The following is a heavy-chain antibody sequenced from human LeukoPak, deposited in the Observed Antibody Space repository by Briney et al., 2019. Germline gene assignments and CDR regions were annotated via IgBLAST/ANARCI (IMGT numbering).Heavy chain of an antibody. CDR2: ISSSSSYI. J-gene: IGHJ5*02. CDR3: ARDRGQLEIDP. Sequence: PGGSLRLSCAASGFTFSSYSMKWVRQAPGKGLEWVSSISSSSSYIYYADSVKGRFTISRDNAKNSLYLQMNSLRAEDTAVYYCARDRGQLEIDPWGQGTLVTVSS. D-gene: IGHD2-2*01. CDR1: GFTFSSYS. V-gene: IGHV3-21*01.